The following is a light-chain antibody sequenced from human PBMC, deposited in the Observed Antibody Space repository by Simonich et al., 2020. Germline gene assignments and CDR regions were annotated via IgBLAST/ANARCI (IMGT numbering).Light chain of an antibody. CDR3: SSYTSSSTLV. CDR2: AVS. V-gene: IGLV2-14*01. J-gene: IGLJ3*02. CDR1: SRDVGGYNY. Sequence: QSALTQPASLSGSPGQSITISCTGTSRDVGGYNYVSCYQQHPGKAPKLMIYAVSKRPSGVSNRFSGSKSGNTASLTISGLQAEDEADYYCSSYTSSSTLVFGGGTKLTVL.